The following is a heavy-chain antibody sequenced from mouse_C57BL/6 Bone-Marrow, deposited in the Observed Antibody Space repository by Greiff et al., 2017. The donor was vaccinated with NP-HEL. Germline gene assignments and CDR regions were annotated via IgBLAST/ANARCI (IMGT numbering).Heavy chain of an antibody. V-gene: IGHV5-6*01. J-gene: IGHJ3*01. CDR3: ARPSFYYYGSSYPFAY. D-gene: IGHD1-1*01. CDR1: GFTFSSYG. Sequence: EVQRVESGGDLVKPGGSLKLSCAASGFTFSSYGMSWVRQTPDKRLEWVATISSGGSYTYYPDSVKGRFTISRDNAKNTLYLQMSSLKSEDTAMYYCARPSFYYYGSSYPFAYWGQGTLVTVSA. CDR2: ISSGGSYT.